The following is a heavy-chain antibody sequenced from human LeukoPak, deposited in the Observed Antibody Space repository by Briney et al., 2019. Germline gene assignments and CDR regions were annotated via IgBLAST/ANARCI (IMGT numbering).Heavy chain of an antibody. Sequence: SETLSLTCTVSGVSISSSNSYWGWIRQPPGKGLEWIGSIYYSGNTYYNASLKSQVSISIDTSKNQFSLRLTSVTAADTAVYYCARERSEGFGEFIFDYWGQGTLVTVSS. CDR3: ARERSEGFGEFIFDY. V-gene: IGHV4-39*07. J-gene: IGHJ4*02. D-gene: IGHD3-10*01. CDR1: GVSISSSNSY. CDR2: IYYSGNT.